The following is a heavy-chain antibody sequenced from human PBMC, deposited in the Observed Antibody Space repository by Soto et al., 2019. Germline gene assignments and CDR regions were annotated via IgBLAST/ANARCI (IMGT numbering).Heavy chain of an antibody. J-gene: IGHJ4*02. D-gene: IGHD3-16*01. CDR3: ARDYDGFAY. CDR1: SVSITSSNW. V-gene: IGHV4-4*02. CDR2: ISHSGTV. Sequence: SETLSLTCDVSSVSITSSNWWTWVRQPPGKGLEWLGKISHSGTVNYNATLRSRVTISVDKPKNQLSLKLMSVTAADTAVYYCARDYDGFAYWGPGILVPVSS.